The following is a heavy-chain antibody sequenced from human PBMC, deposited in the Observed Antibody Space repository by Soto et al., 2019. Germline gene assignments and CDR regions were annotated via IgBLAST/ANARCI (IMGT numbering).Heavy chain of an antibody. V-gene: IGHV4-59*01. CDR1: GGSISSYY. J-gene: IGHJ6*02. CDR2: IYYSGST. Sequence: SETLSLTGTVSGGSISSYYWSWIRQPPGKGLEWIGYIYYSGSTNYNPSLKSRVTISVDTSKNQFSLKLSSVTAADTAVYYCARDSGDGYSEYYYYGMDVWGQGTTVTVSS. D-gene: IGHD5-18*01. CDR3: ARDSGDGYSEYYYYGMDV.